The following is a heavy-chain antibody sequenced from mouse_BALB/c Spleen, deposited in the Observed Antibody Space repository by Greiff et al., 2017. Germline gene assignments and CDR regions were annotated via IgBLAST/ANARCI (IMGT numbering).Heavy chain of an antibody. CDR3: ARGLYDYDGYFDV. CDR1: GFTFSDYY. D-gene: IGHD2-4*01. CDR2: ISDGGSYT. Sequence: DVKLVESGGGLVKPGGSLKLSCAASGFTFSDYYMYWVRQTPEKRLEWVATISDGGSYTYYPDSVKGRFTISRDNARNILYLQMSSLRSEDTAMYYCARGLYDYDGYFDVWGAGTTVTVSS. V-gene: IGHV5-4*02. J-gene: IGHJ1*01.